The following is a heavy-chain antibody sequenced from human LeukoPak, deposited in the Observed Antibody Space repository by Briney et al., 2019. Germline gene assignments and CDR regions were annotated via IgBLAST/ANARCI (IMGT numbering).Heavy chain of an antibody. J-gene: IGHJ4*02. CDR2: IKQDGSEK. V-gene: IGHV3-7*01. CDR3: AREPPGPRYKTVAADNHYDY. Sequence: GGSLRLSCAASGFTFSSYWMSWVRQAPGKGLEWVANIKQDGSEKYYVDSVKGRFTISRDNAKNSLYLQMNSLRAEDTAVYYCAREPPGPRYKTVAADNHYDYWGQGTLVTVSS. D-gene: IGHD1-26*01. CDR1: GFTFSSYW.